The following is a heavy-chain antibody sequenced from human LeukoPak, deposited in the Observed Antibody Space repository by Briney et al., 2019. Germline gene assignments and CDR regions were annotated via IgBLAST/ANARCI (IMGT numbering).Heavy chain of an antibody. CDR3: ASAEWIYYGLDV. D-gene: IGHD3-3*01. J-gene: IGHJ6*04. V-gene: IGHV4-34*01. CDR1: GGSFSAYS. Sequence: PSETLSLTCAVYGGSFSAYSYSWIRQPPGKGLEWIGEITHVGGTNYNPSLTSRVTISIDRSKKEFSLKLTSLTAAGTAVYFCASAEWIYYGLDVWGTGTTVTVSS. CDR2: ITHVGGT.